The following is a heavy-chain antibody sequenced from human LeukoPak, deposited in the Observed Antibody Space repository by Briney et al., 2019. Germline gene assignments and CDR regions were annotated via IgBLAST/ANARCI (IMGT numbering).Heavy chain of an antibody. CDR1: GGSISSYY. CDR2: MYCSGSA. Sequence: SETLSLTCSVSGGSISSYYWSWIRQPPGKGLEWIGYMYCSGSANYNPSLKSRVTMSVDTSKNHFSLNLTSVTAADTAVYYCARGGTQLTFPVWGQGTLVTVSS. CDR3: ARGGTQLTFPV. V-gene: IGHV4-59*01. D-gene: IGHD4/OR15-4a*01. J-gene: IGHJ4*02.